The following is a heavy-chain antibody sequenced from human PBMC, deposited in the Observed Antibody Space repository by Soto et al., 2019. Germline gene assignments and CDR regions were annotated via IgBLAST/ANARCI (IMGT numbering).Heavy chain of an antibody. D-gene: IGHD3-9*01. CDR2: IYYRGNA. V-gene: IGHV4-39*01. CDR1: DDSINSDKYY. CDR3: ARLEGLATISYYFDF. J-gene: IGHJ4*02. Sequence: SETLSLTCSVSDDSINSDKYYWAWIRQPPGMGLEWIRSIYYRGNAYYNPSLQTRVTISLYKSKSQFSLKLNSVTAADSALYFCARLEGLATISYYFDFWGPGALVTVSS.